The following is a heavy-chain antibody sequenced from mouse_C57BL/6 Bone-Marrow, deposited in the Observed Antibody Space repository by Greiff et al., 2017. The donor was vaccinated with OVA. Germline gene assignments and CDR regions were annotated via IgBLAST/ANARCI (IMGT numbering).Heavy chain of an antibody. D-gene: IGHD1-1*01. J-gene: IGHJ2*01. CDR2: IYPRSGNT. Sequence: VQLQQSGAELVRPGASVKLSCKASGYTFTSYGISWVKQRPGQGLEWIGEIYPRSGNTYYNEKFKGKATLTADKSSSTAYMELRSLTSEDSAVYVCASYYYGSTLDYWGQGTTLTVSS. V-gene: IGHV1-81*01. CDR1: GYTFTSYG. CDR3: ASYYYGSTLDY.